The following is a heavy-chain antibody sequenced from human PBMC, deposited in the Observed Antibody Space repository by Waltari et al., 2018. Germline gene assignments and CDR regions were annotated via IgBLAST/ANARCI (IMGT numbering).Heavy chain of an antibody. V-gene: IGHV4-39*01. Sequence: QLQLQESGPGLVKPSETLSLTCTVSGGSIRSSSNYYWGWIRQPPGKGLEWIGSIYYNGSTYYNPSLKSRVTISVDTSKNQFSLKLSSVTAADTVVYYCARWAWGSGWSYWGQGTLVAVSS. D-gene: IGHD6-19*01. CDR2: IYYNGST. CDR3: ARWAWGSGWSY. J-gene: IGHJ4*02. CDR1: GGSIRSSSNYY.